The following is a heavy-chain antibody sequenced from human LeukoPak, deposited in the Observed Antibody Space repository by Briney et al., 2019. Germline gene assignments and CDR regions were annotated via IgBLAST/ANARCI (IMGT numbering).Heavy chain of an antibody. D-gene: IGHD3-22*01. J-gene: IGHJ4*02. CDR3: ARDESYYYDSSGYRPFDY. Sequence: GASVKVSCKASDYTFTSYGISWVRQAPGQGLEWMGWISGYNGNTKYAQKVQGRVTMTTDTSTSTAYMELSSLRSEDTAVYYCARDESYYYDSSGYRPFDYWGQGTLVTVSS. V-gene: IGHV1-18*01. CDR2: ISGYNGNT. CDR1: DYTFTSYG.